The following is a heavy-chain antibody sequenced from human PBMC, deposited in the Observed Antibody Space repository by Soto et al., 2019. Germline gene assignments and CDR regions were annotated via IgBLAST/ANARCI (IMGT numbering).Heavy chain of an antibody. V-gene: IGHV5-51*01. CDR2: IYPGDSDT. CDR1: GYSFTTYY. D-gene: IGHD6-19*01. CDR3: ARARAYSSLSYYFDY. J-gene: IGHJ4*02. Sequence: GESLKISCKVSGYSFTTYYIGWVRQVPGKGLEWMGVIYPGDSDTKYSPSFQGHFTISADKSINTAYLQWSGLKASDTAMYYCARARAYSSLSYYFDYWGQGTLVTVSS.